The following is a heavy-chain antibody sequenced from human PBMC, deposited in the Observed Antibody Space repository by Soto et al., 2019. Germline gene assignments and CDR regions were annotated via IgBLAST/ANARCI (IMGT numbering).Heavy chain of an antibody. CDR1: GDAISNYY. CDR2: VHDSGST. Sequence: PSETLSLTCSVSGDAISNYYWSWLRQTPGKGLEWIGCVHDSGSTDYNPSFKGRVSMSLRTSKSQFSLNLRSVTAADTATYFCARGTRALITSFFAYWGQGLPVTVSS. D-gene: IGHD1-20*01. CDR3: ARGTRALITSFFAY. V-gene: IGHV4-59*01. J-gene: IGHJ4*02.